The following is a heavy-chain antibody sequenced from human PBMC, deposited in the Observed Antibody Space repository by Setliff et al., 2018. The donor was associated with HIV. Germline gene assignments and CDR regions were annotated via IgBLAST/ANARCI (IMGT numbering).Heavy chain of an antibody. CDR3: AWGTKRPSDS. J-gene: IGHJ4*02. D-gene: IGHD3-16*01. V-gene: IGHV1-69-2*01. CDR2: IDPDRGDT. Sequence: GASVKVSCKVSGYTFPDYYMQWVRQAPGKGLEWMGLIDPDRGDTVYAEKFQGRVTITADRSIDIAYMKLSSLTSADTAMYFCAWGTKRPSDSWGQGTLVTVSS. CDR1: GYTFPDYY.